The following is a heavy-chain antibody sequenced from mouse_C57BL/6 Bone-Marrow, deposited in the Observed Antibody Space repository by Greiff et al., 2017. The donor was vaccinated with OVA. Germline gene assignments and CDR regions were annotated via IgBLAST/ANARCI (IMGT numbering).Heavy chain of an antibody. D-gene: IGHD1-1*01. CDR2: IHPNSGST. CDR3: ARSPHYYGSSFRYFDV. J-gene: IGHJ1*03. Sequence: VQLQQPGAELVKPGASVKLSCKASGYTFTSYWMHWVKQRPGQGLEWIGMIHPNSGSTNYNEKFKSQATLTVDKSSSTAYMQLSSLTSEDSAVYYCARSPHYYGSSFRYFDVWGTGTTVTVSS. V-gene: IGHV1-64*01. CDR1: GYTFTSYW.